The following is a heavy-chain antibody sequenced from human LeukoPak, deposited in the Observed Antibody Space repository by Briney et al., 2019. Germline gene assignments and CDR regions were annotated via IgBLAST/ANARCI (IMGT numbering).Heavy chain of an antibody. CDR2: INPNSGGT. CDR3: ARDHYYGSGSYYNEYYFDY. Sequence: ASVKVSCKASGYTFTSYGISWVRQAPGQGLEWMGWINPNSGGTNYAQKFQGRVTMTRDTSISTAYMELSRLRSDDTAVYYCARDHYYGSGSYYNEYYFDYWGQGTLVTVSS. D-gene: IGHD3-10*01. J-gene: IGHJ4*02. V-gene: IGHV1-2*02. CDR1: GYTFTSYG.